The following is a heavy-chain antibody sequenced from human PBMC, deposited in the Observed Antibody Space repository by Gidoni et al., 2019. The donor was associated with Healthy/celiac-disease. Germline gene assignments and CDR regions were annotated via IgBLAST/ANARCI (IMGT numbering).Heavy chain of an antibody. J-gene: IGHJ4*02. CDR1: GGSFSGYY. D-gene: IGHD6-13*01. V-gene: IGHV4-34*01. Sequence: QVQLQQWGAGLLKPSETLSLTCAVYGGSFSGYYWSWIRQPPGKGLEWIGEINHSGSTNYNPSLKRSVTISVDTSKNQFSLKLSSVTAADTAVYYCARGRKAALGAYYFDYWGQGTLVTVSS. CDR2: INHSGST. CDR3: ARGRKAALGAYYFDY.